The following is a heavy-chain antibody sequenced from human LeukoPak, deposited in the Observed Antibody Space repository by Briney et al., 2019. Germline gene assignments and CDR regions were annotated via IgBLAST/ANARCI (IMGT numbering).Heavy chain of an antibody. D-gene: IGHD2-2*01. V-gene: IGHV4-59*08. CDR1: GGSFSSYY. J-gene: IGHJ4*02. CDR2: ISDIGSI. CDR3: AGYHPRNTVDF. Sequence: PSETLSLTCAVYGGSFSSYYWSWIRQPPGKGLEWIAYISDIGSINYNPSLKSRVTISLDKSKNQFSLKLNSLTAADTAVYYCAGYHPRNTVDFWGQRTLVTVSS.